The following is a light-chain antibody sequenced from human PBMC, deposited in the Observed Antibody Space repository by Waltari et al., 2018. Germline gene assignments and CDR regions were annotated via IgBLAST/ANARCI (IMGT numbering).Light chain of an antibody. Sequence: QSALTQPASVSGSPGQSITISCSGTDSDVGAYDFVSWYQQHPGKAPHLIIYEVINRHPGISNRFLASKSGNTASLTISGLQAEDEADYYCSSYTTSSAPGVFGTGTRVTVL. CDR3: SSYTTSSAPGV. V-gene: IGLV2-14*01. CDR1: DSDVGAYDF. J-gene: IGLJ1*01. CDR2: EVI.